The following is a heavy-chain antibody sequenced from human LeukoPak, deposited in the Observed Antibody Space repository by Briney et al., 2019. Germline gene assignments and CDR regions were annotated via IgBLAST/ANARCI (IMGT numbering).Heavy chain of an antibody. J-gene: IGHJ1*01. Sequence: GGPLRLSCAASGLTFSTSNMNWVRQTPGKGLEWVSSINGWSRYIYYADSVTGRFTISRDNANNSLYLQMNNLRPEDTAVYYCATSPSPVWEILGGMEKYFQHWGLGTLVSVSS. CDR1: GLTFSTSN. CDR2: INGWSRYI. CDR3: ATSPSPVWEILGGMEKYFQH. D-gene: IGHD1-26*01. V-gene: IGHV3-21*01.